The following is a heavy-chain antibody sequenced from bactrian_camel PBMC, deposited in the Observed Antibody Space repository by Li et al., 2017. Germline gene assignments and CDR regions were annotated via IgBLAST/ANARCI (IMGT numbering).Heavy chain of an antibody. V-gene: IGHV3S37*01. CDR1: GFSVSTYC. CDR3: AARECSVFDYNI. J-gene: IGHJ4*01. Sequence: HVQLVESGGGSVQAGGSLRLSCAASGFSVSTYCLGWFRQIPGKPRVGFIFLRPSGSKSYADDVEGRSTATVDNTDNTLVLEMSGLTPDDTGVYNCAARECSVFDYNIWAQGTQVTVS. CDR2: LRPSGSK. D-gene: IGHD1*01.